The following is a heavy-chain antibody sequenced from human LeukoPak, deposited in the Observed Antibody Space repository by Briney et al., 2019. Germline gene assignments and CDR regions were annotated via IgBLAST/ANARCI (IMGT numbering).Heavy chain of an antibody. Sequence: GGSLRLSCAASGFTFSSYWMSWVRQAPGKGLEWVSVIYSGGSTYYADSVKGRFTISRDNSKNTLYLQMNSLRAEDTAVYYCARDLRDSAGYWGQGTLVTVSS. V-gene: IGHV3-53*01. CDR1: GFTFSSYW. D-gene: IGHD3/OR15-3a*01. CDR2: IYSGGST. J-gene: IGHJ4*02. CDR3: ARDLRDSAGY.